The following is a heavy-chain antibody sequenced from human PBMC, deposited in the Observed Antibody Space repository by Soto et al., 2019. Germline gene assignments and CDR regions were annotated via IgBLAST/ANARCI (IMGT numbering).Heavy chain of an antibody. D-gene: IGHD6-19*01. V-gene: IGHV1-69*01. CDR1: GGTFSSYA. Sequence: QVELVQSGAEVKKPGASVMVSCKASGGTFSSYAISWVRQAPGQGLAWLGGTIRIFGTANYAQKFQGRVTITADDSTTTAYMDLSSLRSEDTAVYSCASPIPRPIINIAVAALSNDAFDISCQGTIVTVSS. CDR3: ASPIPRPIINIAVAALSNDAFDI. J-gene: IGHJ3*02. CDR2: TIRIFGTA.